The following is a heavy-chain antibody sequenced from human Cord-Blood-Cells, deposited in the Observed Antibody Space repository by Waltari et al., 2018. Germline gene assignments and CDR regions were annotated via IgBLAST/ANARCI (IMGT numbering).Heavy chain of an antibody. D-gene: IGHD3-16*02. CDR2: IIPIFGTA. Sequence: QVQLVQSGAEVKKPGSSVKVSCKASGGTFSSYAISWVRQAPGQGLEWMGGIIPIFGTANYAQKFQGRATITADESTSTAYMEMSSLRSEDTAVYYCAREPYDYVGGSYRGFDPWGQGTLVTVSS. CDR3: AREPYDYVGGSYRGFDP. CDR1: GGTFSSYA. V-gene: IGHV1-69*01. J-gene: IGHJ5*02.